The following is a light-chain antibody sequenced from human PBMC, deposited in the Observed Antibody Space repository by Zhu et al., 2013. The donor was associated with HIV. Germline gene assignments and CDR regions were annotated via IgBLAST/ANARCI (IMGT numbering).Light chain of an antibody. J-gene: IGKJ4*01. CDR2: GAS. CDR1: QSIDSSY. Sequence: EIVLTQSPGTLSVSPGERATLSCRASQSIDSSYLAWYQQRPGQAPRLLIFGASSRASGIPDRFSGSGSGTDFTLTISRLEPEDFAVYFCQQYGHSPLTFGGGTKVQIK. CDR3: QQYGHSPLT. V-gene: IGKV3-20*01.